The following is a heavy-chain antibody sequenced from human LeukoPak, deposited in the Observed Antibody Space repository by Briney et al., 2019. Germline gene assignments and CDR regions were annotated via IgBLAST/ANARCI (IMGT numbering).Heavy chain of an antibody. Sequence: PRGSLRLSCAASGFTFSSYWMHWVRQAPGKGLVWVSRINSDGSSTSYADSVKGRFTISRDNAKNTLYLQMNSLRAEDTAVYYCARARGYYYYMDVWGKGTTVTVSS. V-gene: IGHV3-74*01. CDR2: INSDGSST. J-gene: IGHJ6*03. CDR3: ARARGYYYYMDV. CDR1: GFTFSSYW.